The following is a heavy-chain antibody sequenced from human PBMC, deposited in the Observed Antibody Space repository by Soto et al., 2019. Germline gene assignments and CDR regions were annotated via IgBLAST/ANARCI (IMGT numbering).Heavy chain of an antibody. V-gene: IGHV1-18*01. D-gene: IGHD3-22*01. J-gene: IGHJ3*02. CDR1: GYTFTSYG. CDR2: ISAYNGNT. CDR3: ARITYYYDSSGETPAAFDI. Sequence: ASVKVACKASGYTFTSYGISWVRQAPGQGLEWMGWISAYNGNTNYAQKLQGRVTMTTDTSTSTAYMGLRSLRSDDTAVYYCARITYYYDSSGETPAAFDIWG.